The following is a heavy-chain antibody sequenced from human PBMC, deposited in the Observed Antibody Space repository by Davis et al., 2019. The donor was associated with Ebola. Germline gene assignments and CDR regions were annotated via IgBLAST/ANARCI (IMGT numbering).Heavy chain of an antibody. CDR2: ISSSSSDT. Sequence: PGGSLRLSCAASGFSFSDYYMGWIRQAPGKGLEWLSYISSSSSDTTYADSVKGRFTISRDNAKNTLYLQMNTLRAEDTAVYYCARAKYYGMDVWGKGTTVTVSS. J-gene: IGHJ6*04. CDR3: ARAKYYGMDV. D-gene: IGHD6-6*01. V-gene: IGHV3-11*06. CDR1: GFSFSDYY.